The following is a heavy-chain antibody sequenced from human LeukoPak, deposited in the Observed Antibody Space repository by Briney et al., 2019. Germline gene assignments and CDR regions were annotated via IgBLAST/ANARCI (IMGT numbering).Heavy chain of an antibody. CDR3: ARLSRMIAVVVTQAPDYYYMDV. CDR2: IYYSGST. V-gene: IGHV4-59*12. Sequence: SETLSLTCTVSGGSISSYYWSWIRQPPGKGLEWIGYIYYSGSTNYKPSLKSRVTITVDTSKNQFSLKLSSVTAADTAVYYCARLSRMIAVVVTQAPDYYYMDVWGKGTTVTISS. J-gene: IGHJ6*03. D-gene: IGHD3-22*01. CDR1: GGSISSYY.